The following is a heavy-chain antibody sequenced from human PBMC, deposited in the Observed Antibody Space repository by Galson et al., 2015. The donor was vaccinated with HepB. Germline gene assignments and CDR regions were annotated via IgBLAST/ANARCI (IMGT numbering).Heavy chain of an antibody. CDR1: GFIFDGYP. Sequence: SLRLSCAASGFIFDGYPMHWVRQAPGKGLEWVSGISLNSGIIVYADSVKGRFTISRDNAKNSLYLQMNSLRAEDTAFYYCTKGSSYFFDYWGQGTLVTVSS. CDR3: TKGSSYFFDY. J-gene: IGHJ4*02. V-gene: IGHV3-9*01. D-gene: IGHD3-10*01. CDR2: ISLNSGII.